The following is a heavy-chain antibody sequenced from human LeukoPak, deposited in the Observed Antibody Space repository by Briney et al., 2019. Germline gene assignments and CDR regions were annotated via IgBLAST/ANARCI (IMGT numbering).Heavy chain of an antibody. CDR1: GFTFDRFT. CDR3: ARDRGGSYPHDAFDI. D-gene: IGHD1-26*01. J-gene: IGHJ3*02. V-gene: IGHV3-43*01. CDR2: INRRGHT. Sequence: GGSLRLSCAASGFTFDRFTIHWVRQTPGKGLEWVSLINRRGHTFYADSVKGRFTISRDNAKNSLYLQMNSLRAEDTAVYYCARDRGGSYPHDAFDIWGQGTMVTVSS.